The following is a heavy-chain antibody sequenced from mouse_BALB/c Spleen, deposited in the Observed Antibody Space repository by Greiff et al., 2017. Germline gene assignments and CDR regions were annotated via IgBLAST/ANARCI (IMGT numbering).Heavy chain of an antibody. V-gene: IGHV5-12-2*01. J-gene: IGHJ2*01. CDR2: ISNGGGST. Sequence: EVQGVESGGGLVQPGGSLKLSCAASGFTFSSYTMSWVRQTPEKRLEWVAYISNGGGSTYSPDTVKGRFTISRDNAKNTLYLQMSSLKSEDTAMYYCARRFTSNYFDYWGQGTTLTVSS. CDR3: ARRFTSNYFDY. CDR1: GFTFSSYT. D-gene: IGHD1-1*01.